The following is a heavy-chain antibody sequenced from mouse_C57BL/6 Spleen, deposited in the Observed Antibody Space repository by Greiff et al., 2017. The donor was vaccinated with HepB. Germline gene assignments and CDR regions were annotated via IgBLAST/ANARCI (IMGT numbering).Heavy chain of an antibody. J-gene: IGHJ4*01. Sequence: EVKLMESGGGLVQPGGSLKLSCAASGFTFSDYYMYWVRQTPEKRLEWVAYISNGGGSTYYPDTVKGRFTISRDHAKNTLYLQMSRRKTEDTAMYYWARKHKLGRYNYAMDYWGQGTSVTVSS. CDR1: GFTFSDYY. CDR3: ARKHKLGRYNYAMDY. V-gene: IGHV5-12*01. CDR2: ISNGGGST. D-gene: IGHD4-1*01.